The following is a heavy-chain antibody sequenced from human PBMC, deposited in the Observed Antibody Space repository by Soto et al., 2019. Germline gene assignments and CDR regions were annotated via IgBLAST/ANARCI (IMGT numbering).Heavy chain of an antibody. CDR3: VRGSKGWSGIDY. J-gene: IGHJ4*02. CDR2: ISGDGSST. CDR1: GFTFSNYW. V-gene: IGHV3-74*01. D-gene: IGHD6-19*01. Sequence: EVQLVESGGGLVQPGGSLGLSCITSGFTFSNYWMYWVRQVPGKGLVWVSRISGDGSSTYYEDSVKGRFNISRDNDKKMLYLQMNSLRGEDKDVYHCVRGSKGWSGIDYWGPGILVTVS.